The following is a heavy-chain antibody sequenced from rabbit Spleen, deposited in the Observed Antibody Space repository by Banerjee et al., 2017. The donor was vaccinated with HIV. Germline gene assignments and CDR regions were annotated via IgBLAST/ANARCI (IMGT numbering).Heavy chain of an antibody. V-gene: IGHV1S40*01. CDR1: GFSFSSGYD. Sequence: QSLEESGGGLVKPGASLTLICTASGFSFSSGYDMSWVRQAPGKGLEWIGFIYTGNGKNYYASWAKGRFTISKTSSTTVTLQMTSLTAADTATYFCTRDDGSGHYIDGYFNLWGQGTLVTVS. CDR2: IYTGNGKN. D-gene: IGHD1-1*01. J-gene: IGHJ4*01. CDR3: TRDDGSGHYIDGYFNL.